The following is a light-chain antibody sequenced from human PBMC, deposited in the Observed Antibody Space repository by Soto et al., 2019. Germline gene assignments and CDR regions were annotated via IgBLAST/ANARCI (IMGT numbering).Light chain of an antibody. Sequence: QSVLTQPPSVSGAPGQRVTISCTGSSSNIGAGYDVHWYQQLPGTAPKLLIYGNNNRPSGVPDRFSGSKSGTSASLAITGLQAEDEADYYCQSYDSSLSGWVFGGWTKLTVL. CDR2: GNN. CDR3: QSYDSSLSGWV. J-gene: IGLJ3*02. V-gene: IGLV1-40*01. CDR1: SSNIGAGYD.